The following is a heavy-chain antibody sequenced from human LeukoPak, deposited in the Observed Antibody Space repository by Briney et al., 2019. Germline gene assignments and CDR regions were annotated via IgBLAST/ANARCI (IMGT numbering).Heavy chain of an antibody. CDR1: GFTFSSYA. Sequence: PGGSLRLSCAASGFTFSSYAMSWVRQAPGKGLEWVSSIRSSGDNTHYADFVKGRFTISRDNSKNRLYLEMNSLRAEDTAVYYCAKVIGWFGVPNWFDPWGQGTLVTVSS. CDR2: IRSSGDNT. V-gene: IGHV3-23*01. CDR3: AKVIGWFGVPNWFDP. J-gene: IGHJ5*02. D-gene: IGHD3-10*01.